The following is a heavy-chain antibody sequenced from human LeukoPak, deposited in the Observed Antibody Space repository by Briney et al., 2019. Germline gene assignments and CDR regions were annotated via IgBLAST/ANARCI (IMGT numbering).Heavy chain of an antibody. J-gene: IGHJ5*02. V-gene: IGHV4-59*01. Sequence: SETLSLTCSVSDDSITIYYWTWIRQPPGKGLEWIGYIDHTGTTNYNPSLNSRVTISRDTSKNHFSLQLSSVTAADTAVYYCARDRLQLQSWGQGTLVTVSS. CDR3: ARDRLQLQS. CDR2: IDHTGTT. D-gene: IGHD1-1*01. CDR1: DDSITIYY.